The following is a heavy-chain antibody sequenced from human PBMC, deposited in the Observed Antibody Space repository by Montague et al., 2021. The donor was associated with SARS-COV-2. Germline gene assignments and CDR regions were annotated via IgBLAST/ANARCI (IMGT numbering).Heavy chain of an antibody. CDR3: ARHKRVWRQLRPDAFDI. CDR1: GGSISGSSYY. CDR2: NNYSGST. J-gene: IGHJ3*02. V-gene: IGHV4-39*01. Sequence: SETLSLTCIVSGGSISGSSYYWGWIRQSQGKGLEWIGSNNYSGSTYYNPSLQIRVTISVDTSKNQLSLKLSSVTAADTAVYYCARHKRVWRQLRPDAFDIWGQGTMVTVSA. D-gene: IGHD5-24*01.